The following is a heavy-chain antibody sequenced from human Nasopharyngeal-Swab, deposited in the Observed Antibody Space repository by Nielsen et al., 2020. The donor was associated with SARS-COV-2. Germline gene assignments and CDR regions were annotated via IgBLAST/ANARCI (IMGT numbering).Heavy chain of an antibody. D-gene: IGHD3-10*01. Sequence: VRQAPGKGLEWVAVISYDGSNKYYADSVKGRFTISRDNSKNTLYLQMNSLRAEDTAVYYCAKGSRSGYYFGYWGQGTLVTGSS. J-gene: IGHJ4*02. CDR2: ISYDGSNK. CDR3: AKGSRSGYYFGY. V-gene: IGHV3-30*18.